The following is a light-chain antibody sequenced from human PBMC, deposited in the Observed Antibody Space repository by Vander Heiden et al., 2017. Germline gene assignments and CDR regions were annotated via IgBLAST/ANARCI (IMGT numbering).Light chain of an antibody. CDR2: KVS. CDR1: QRLVLSDGNTY. Sequence: DVVMTQSQLSLPFTLERPASISCRSSQRLVLSDGNTYLNWFHQRPGQSPRRLIYKVSNRDSGVTDRFSASESGTDFTLRISRVEAEDVGVYYCMQASHWPYTFGQGTKLEIK. CDR3: MQASHWPYT. V-gene: IGKV2-30*02. J-gene: IGKJ2*01.